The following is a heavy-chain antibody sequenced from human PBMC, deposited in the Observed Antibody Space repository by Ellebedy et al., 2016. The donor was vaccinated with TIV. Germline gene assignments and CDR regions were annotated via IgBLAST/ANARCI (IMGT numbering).Heavy chain of an antibody. CDR3: ARDHTYYFDSRGYYRHDYYYYGMDV. Sequence: ASVKVSCKASGYTFTSYGISWVRQAPGQGLEWMGWISAYNGNTKYAQKLQGRVTMTRDTSISTAYMELSSLRSEDTAVYYCARDHTYYFDSRGYYRHDYYYYGMDVWGQGTTVTVSS. V-gene: IGHV1-18*01. J-gene: IGHJ6*02. D-gene: IGHD3-22*01. CDR1: GYTFTSYG. CDR2: ISAYNGNT.